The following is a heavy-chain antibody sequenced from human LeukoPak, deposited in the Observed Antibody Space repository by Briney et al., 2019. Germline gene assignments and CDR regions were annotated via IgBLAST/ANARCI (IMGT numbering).Heavy chain of an antibody. D-gene: IGHD3-3*01. J-gene: IGHJ5*02. CDR1: GFTFSRNG. CDR3: DTLGSGYFPSPFYL. CDR2: ISDSGGRT. V-gene: IGHV3-23*01. Sequence: AGGSLRLSCAASGFTFSRNGVRWDRQAPGKGLEWVSGISDSGGRTYYADSVKGRFTISRDNSKNTVYLKMNSLRAEDTAVYYCDTLGSGYFPSPFYLCGQGTLVTVSP.